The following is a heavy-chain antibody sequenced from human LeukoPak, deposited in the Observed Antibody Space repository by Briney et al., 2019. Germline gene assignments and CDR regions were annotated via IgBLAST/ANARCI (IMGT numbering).Heavy chain of an antibody. CDR3: ATISYGSDGMDV. V-gene: IGHV4-59*04. CDR2: IYYSGST. J-gene: IGHJ6*02. Sequence: SETLSLTCTVSGGSISSYYWSWIRQPPGKGLEWIGYIYYSGSTYYNPSLKSRVTISVDTSKYQFSLKLGSVTAADTAVYYCATISYGSDGMDVWGQGTTVIVSS. D-gene: IGHD3-10*01. CDR1: GGSISSYY.